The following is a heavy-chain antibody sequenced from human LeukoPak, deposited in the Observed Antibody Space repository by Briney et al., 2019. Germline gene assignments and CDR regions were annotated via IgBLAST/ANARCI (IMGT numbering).Heavy chain of an antibody. Sequence: PGGPLRLSCAASGFTFSSYGMHWVRQAPGKGLEWVAFIRYDGSNKYYADSVKGRFTISRDNSKNTLYLQMNSLRAEDTAVYYCAKDHYGAVLDAFDIWGQGTMVTVSS. J-gene: IGHJ3*02. CDR2: IRYDGSNK. CDR1: GFTFSSYG. CDR3: AKDHYGAVLDAFDI. D-gene: IGHD4-17*01. V-gene: IGHV3-30*02.